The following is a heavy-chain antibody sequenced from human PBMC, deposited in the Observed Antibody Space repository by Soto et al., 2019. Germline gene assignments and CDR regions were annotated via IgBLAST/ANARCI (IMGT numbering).Heavy chain of an antibody. D-gene: IGHD1-26*01. CDR1: GYTLTTYG. Sequence: ASVKVSCKASGYTLTTYGITWVRQAPGQGLEWMGWISAYSGNTNYAQKFQGRVTMTTDTSTSTAYMEVRSLRTDDTAVYYCARDSSGATRRYFDYWGQGTLVTVSS. CDR2: ISAYSGNT. CDR3: ARDSSGATRRYFDY. V-gene: IGHV1-18*01. J-gene: IGHJ4*02.